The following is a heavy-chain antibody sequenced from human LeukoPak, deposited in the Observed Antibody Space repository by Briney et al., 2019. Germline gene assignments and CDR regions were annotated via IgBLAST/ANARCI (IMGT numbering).Heavy chain of an antibody. CDR3: ARDSSGWYRPLYYYYYYGMDV. J-gene: IGHJ6*02. Sequence: GGSLRLSCAASGFTFSSYGMHWVRQAPGKGLEWVAVTWYDGSNKYYADSVKGRFTISRDNSKNTLYLQMNSLRAEDTAVYYCARDSSGWYRPLYYYYYYGMDVWGQGTTVTVSS. CDR2: TWYDGSNK. CDR1: GFTFSSYG. D-gene: IGHD6-19*01. V-gene: IGHV3-33*01.